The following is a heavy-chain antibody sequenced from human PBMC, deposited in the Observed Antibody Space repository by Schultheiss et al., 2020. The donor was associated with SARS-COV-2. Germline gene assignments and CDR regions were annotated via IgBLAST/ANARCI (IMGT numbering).Heavy chain of an antibody. CDR2: INHGGGT. V-gene: IGHV4-34*01. J-gene: IGHJ4*02. D-gene: IGHD6-19*01. CDR3: ARGKARQYSSAWYYFDY. CDR1: GGSFSGYY. Sequence: SETLSLTCAVYGGSFSGYYWSWIRQSPGKGLECIGEINHGGGTNYNPSRRSRVTMSVDTSKNQFSLNLTSVTAADTAVYYCARGKARQYSSAWYYFDYWGQGTLVTVSS.